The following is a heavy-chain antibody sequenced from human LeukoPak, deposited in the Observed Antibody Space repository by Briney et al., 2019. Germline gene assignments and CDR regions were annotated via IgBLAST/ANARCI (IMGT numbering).Heavy chain of an antibody. D-gene: IGHD1-26*01. V-gene: IGHV1-18*01. CDR1: GYTFTSYG. Sequence: ASVKVSCKASGYTFTSYGISWVRQAPGQGLEWMGWISAYNGNTNYAQKLQGRVTMTRNTSISTAYMELSSLRSEDTAVYYCARIDSGSYYGNFDYWGQGTLVTVSS. CDR2: ISAYNGNT. J-gene: IGHJ4*02. CDR3: ARIDSGSYYGNFDY.